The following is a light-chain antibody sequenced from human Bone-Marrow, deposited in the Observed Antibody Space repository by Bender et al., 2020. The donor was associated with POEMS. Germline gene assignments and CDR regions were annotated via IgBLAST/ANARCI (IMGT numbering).Light chain of an antibody. CDR1: SSDVGGYNF. CDR3: SSHADTYTLL. J-gene: IGLJ1*01. CDR2: DVS. Sequence: QSALTQPASLSGSPGQSITISCTGTSSDVGGYNFVSWYQQHPGKAPKLIIYDVSNRPSGVSNRFSGSKSGNTASLTISGLQAEDETDYYCSSHADTYTLLFGTGTRVTV. V-gene: IGLV2-14*03.